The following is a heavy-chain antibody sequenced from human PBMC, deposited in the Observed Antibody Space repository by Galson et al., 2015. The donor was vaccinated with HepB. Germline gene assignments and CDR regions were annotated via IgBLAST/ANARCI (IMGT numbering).Heavy chain of an antibody. D-gene: IGHD6-13*01. V-gene: IGHV1-3*01. CDR3: ARDQGQQLVAEYFQH. Sequence: SVKVSCKASGYTFTSYAMHWVRQAPGQRLEWMGWINAGNGNTKYSQKFQGRVTITRDTSASTAYMELSSLRSEDTAVYYCARDQGQQLVAEYFQHWGQGTLVTVSS. CDR2: INAGNGNT. J-gene: IGHJ1*01. CDR1: GYTFTSYA.